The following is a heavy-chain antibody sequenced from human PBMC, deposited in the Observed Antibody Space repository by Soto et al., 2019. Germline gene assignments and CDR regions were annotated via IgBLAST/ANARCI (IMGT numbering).Heavy chain of an antibody. J-gene: IGHJ3*02. V-gene: IGHV4-34*01. D-gene: IGHD3-22*01. Sequence: ETLSLTCAVYGGSFSGYYWSWIRQPPGKGLEWIGEINHSGSTNYNPSLKSRVTISVDTSKNQFSLKLSSVTAADTAVYYCARAPSYYYDSSGYYPLFRGAFDIWGQGTMVTVSS. CDR1: GGSFSGYY. CDR2: INHSGST. CDR3: ARAPSYYYDSSGYYPLFRGAFDI.